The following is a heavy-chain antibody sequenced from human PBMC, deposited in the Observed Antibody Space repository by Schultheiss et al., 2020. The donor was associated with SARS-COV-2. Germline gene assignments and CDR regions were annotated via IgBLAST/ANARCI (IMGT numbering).Heavy chain of an antibody. Sequence: GESLKISCAASGFTFSDYSMNWIRQAPGKGLEWLSYITADGRSTDFADSVKGRFTISRDNAKNSLYLQMDSLRVEDTAVYYCARGPEYGDYGWGQGTLVTVSS. CDR1: GFTFSDYS. D-gene: IGHD4-17*01. J-gene: IGHJ4*02. CDR3: ARGPEYGDYG. V-gene: IGHV3-11*04. CDR2: ITADGRST.